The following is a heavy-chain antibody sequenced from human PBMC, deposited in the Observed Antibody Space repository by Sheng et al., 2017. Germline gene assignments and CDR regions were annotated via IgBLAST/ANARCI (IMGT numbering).Heavy chain of an antibody. CDR1: GYSISSGYY. CDR2: IYHSGST. CDR3: ATGRIGPFGGFDP. D-gene: IGHD3-16*01. V-gene: IGHV4-38-2*02. J-gene: IGHJ5*02. Sequence: QVQLQESGPGLVKPSETLSLTCTVSGYSISSGYYWGWIRQPPGKGLEWIGSIYHSGSTYYNPSLKSRVTISVDTSKNQFSLKLSSVTAADTAVYYCATGRIGPFGGFDPWGQGTLGHRLL.